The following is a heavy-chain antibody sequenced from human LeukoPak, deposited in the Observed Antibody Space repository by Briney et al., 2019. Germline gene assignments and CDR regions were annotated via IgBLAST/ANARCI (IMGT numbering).Heavy chain of an antibody. Sequence: SETLSLTCTVSGGSISSSTYSWTWIRQPPGKGLEWIGSIHYDGNTYYKPSLKSRVTISVDTSKIQFSLRLSSATAADMATYYCARHSLNNYGSYYWGQGTLVTVSS. V-gene: IGHV4-39*01. J-gene: IGHJ4*02. CDR2: IHYDGNT. CDR3: ARHSLNNYGSYY. CDR1: GGSISSSTYS. D-gene: IGHD5-24*01.